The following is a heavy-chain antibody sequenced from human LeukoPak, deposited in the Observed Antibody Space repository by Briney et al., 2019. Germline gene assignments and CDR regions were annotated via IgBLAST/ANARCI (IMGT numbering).Heavy chain of an antibody. CDR1: GGSISSSSYY. CDR3: AKGYFEQGLPRIDY. V-gene: IGHV4-39*07. D-gene: IGHD6-19*01. J-gene: IGHJ4*02. Sequence: SETLSLTCTVSGGSISSSSYYWGWIRQPPGKGLEWIGSIYYSGSTYYNPSLKSRVTISVDTSKNQFSLKLSSVTAADTAVYYCAKGYFEQGLPRIDYWGQGTLVTVSS. CDR2: IYYSGST.